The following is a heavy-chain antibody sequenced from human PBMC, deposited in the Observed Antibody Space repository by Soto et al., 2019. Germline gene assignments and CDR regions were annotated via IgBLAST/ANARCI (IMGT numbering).Heavy chain of an antibody. J-gene: IGHJ3*02. D-gene: IGHD7-27*01. CDR2: IYYSGST. CDR1: GGSISSSSYY. CDR3: ARGCPNWGEAFDI. V-gene: IGHV4-39*07. Sequence: SETLSLTCTVSGGSISSSSYYWGWNRQPPGQGLEWVGSIYYSGSTYSNPSLKSRVTISVDTSKNQFSLKLSSVTAADTAVYYCARGCPNWGEAFDIWGQGTMVTVSS.